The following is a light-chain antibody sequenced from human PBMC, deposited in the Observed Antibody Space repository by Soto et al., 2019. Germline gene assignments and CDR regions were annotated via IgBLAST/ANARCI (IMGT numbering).Light chain of an antibody. CDR3: SSYAGSNNFV. J-gene: IGLJ1*01. V-gene: IGLV2-8*01. CDR2: GVS. CDR1: MRDVGAYNL. Sequence: QSALTQPASVSGSAGQSITISCSGTMRDVGAYNLVSWYQQHPGKAPKVMIYGVSKRPSGVPDRFSGSKSGNTASLTVSGLQAEDEADYYCSSYAGSNNFVFGTGTKLTVL.